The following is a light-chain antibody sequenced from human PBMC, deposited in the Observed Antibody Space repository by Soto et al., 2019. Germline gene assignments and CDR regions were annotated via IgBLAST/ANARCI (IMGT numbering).Light chain of an antibody. CDR2: EVS. J-gene: IGLJ2*01. CDR1: SSDVGSYNR. Sequence: QSVLTQPPSVSGSPGQSVTISCTGTSSDVGSYNRVSWYQQPPGTAPKLMIYEVSNWPSGVPDRFSGSKSGNTASLTISGLQAEDEADYYCSSYTSSSTLVFGGGTKLTVL. V-gene: IGLV2-18*02. CDR3: SSYTSSSTLV.